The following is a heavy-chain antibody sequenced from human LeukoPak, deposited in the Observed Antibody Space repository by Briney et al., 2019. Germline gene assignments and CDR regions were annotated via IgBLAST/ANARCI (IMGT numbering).Heavy chain of an antibody. Sequence: SGGSLRLSCAASGFTFSSYWMSWVRQAPGKGLEWVANIKQDGSEKYYVDSVKGRFTISRDNAKNPLYLQMNSLRAEDTAVYYCARDYGSGWYYYFDYWGQGTLVTVSS. CDR1: GFTFSSYW. V-gene: IGHV3-7*01. J-gene: IGHJ4*02. CDR2: IKQDGSEK. CDR3: ARDYGSGWYYYFDY. D-gene: IGHD6-19*01.